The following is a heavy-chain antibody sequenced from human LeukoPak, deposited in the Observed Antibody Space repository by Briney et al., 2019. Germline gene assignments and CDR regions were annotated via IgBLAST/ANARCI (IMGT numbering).Heavy chain of an antibody. CDR2: IYYSGGT. V-gene: IGHV4-59*01. Sequence: SETLSLTCTVSGVSISSYYWSWIRQPPGKGLEWIGYIYYSGGTNYNPSLKSRVTISVDTSKNQFSLKLSSVTAADTAVYYCVRDGERAFDIWGQGTMVTVSS. J-gene: IGHJ3*02. D-gene: IGHD3-3*01. CDR3: VRDGERAFDI. CDR1: GVSISSYY.